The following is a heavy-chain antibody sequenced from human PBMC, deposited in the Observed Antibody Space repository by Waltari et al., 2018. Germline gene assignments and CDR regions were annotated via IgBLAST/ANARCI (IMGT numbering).Heavy chain of an antibody. V-gene: IGHV3-21*01. CDR1: RFPFSSYS. J-gene: IGHJ4*02. CDR2: ISSSSSYI. D-gene: IGHD2-2*01. Sequence: EVQLAESGVGLAKHGRSLLPFWASSRFPFSSYSMNWVRQATGKGLEWVSSISSSSSYIYYADSVKGRFTISRDNAKNSLYLQMNSLRAEDTAVYYCARDNQLLYWGQGTLVTVSS. CDR3: ARDNQLLY.